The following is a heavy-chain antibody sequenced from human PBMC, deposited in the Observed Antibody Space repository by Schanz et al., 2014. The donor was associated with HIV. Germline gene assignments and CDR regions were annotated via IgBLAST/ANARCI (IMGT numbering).Heavy chain of an antibody. CDR1: GFTFDDYA. J-gene: IGHJ4*02. V-gene: IGHV3-9*01. Sequence: EVQLVESGGGLVQPGRSLRLSCAASGFTFDDYAMHWVRQAPGKGLEWVSGISWNSGSIGYADSVKGRFTISRDNAKNSLYLQMNSLRAEDTALYYCARETRSCGGDCYPLDYWGQGTLVTVSS. D-gene: IGHD2-21*02. CDR3: ARETRSCGGDCYPLDY. CDR2: ISWNSGSI.